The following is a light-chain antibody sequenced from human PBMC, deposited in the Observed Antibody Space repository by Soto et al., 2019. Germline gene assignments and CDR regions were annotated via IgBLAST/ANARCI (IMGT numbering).Light chain of an antibody. CDR2: KAS. V-gene: IGKV1-5*03. Sequence: DVQMTQSPSTLSASVGDRVTITCRASQSISSWLAWYRQKPGKAPRLLIFKASSLESGVPSRFSGSGSGTEFTLTISSLQPDDFATYYCQQYYSYPFTFGPGTKVDIK. CDR3: QQYYSYPFT. CDR1: QSISSW. J-gene: IGKJ3*01.